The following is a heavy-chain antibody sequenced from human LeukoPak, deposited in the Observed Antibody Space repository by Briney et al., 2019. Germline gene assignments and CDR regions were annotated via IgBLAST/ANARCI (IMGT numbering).Heavy chain of an antibody. V-gene: IGHV3-21*01. J-gene: IGHJ4*02. CDR1: GFTFSSYS. D-gene: IGHD3-9*01. CDR3: ARDARPYDILTGYSVYFDY. Sequence: KPGGSLRLSCAASGFTFSSYSMNWVRQAPGKGLEWVSSISSSSSYTYYADSVKGRFTTSRDNAKNSLYLQMNSLRAEDTAVYYCARDARPYDILTGYSVYFDYWGQGTLVTVSS. CDR2: ISSSSSYT.